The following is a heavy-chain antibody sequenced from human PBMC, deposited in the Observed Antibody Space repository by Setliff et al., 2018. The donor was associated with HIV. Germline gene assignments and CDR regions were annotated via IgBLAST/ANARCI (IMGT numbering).Heavy chain of an antibody. CDR3: ARSITMVRGSVMTGGAFDV. Sequence: SETLSLTCIVSGYFINSGYYWGWVRQPPGKGLEWIGSLYHSGSTYYKPSLKSRLTISVDTSKNKLSLKLTSVTAADTAKYYCARSITMVRGSVMTGGAFDVWGQGAKVTVSS. CDR2: LYHSGST. V-gene: IGHV4-38-2*02. D-gene: IGHD3-10*01. CDR1: GYFINSGYY. J-gene: IGHJ3*01.